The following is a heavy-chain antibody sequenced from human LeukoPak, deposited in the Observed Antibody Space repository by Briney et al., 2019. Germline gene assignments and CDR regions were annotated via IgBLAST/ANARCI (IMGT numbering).Heavy chain of an antibody. Sequence: SETLSLTCTVSGGSISSYYWSWIRQPPGKGLEWIGYIYYSGSTNYNPSLKSRVTISVDTSKNQFSLKLSSVTAADTAVYYCARQRQQPDAFDIWGQGTMVTVSS. CDR2: IYYSGST. CDR1: GGSISSYY. D-gene: IGHD6-13*01. CDR3: ARQRQQPDAFDI. V-gene: IGHV4-59*08. J-gene: IGHJ3*02.